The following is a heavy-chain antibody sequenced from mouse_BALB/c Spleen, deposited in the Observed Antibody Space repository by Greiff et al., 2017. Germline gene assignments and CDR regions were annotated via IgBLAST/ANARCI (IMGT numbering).Heavy chain of an antibody. J-gene: IGHJ2*01. D-gene: IGHD2-14*01. CDR2: ISYSGST. Sequence: EVKLVESGPGLVKPSQSLSLTCTVTGYSITSDYAWNWIRQFPGNKLEWMGYISYSGSTSYNPSLKSRISITRDTSKHQFFLQLNSVTTEDTATYYCARGRYDGRNYFDYWGQGTTLTVAS. V-gene: IGHV3-2*02. CDR3: ARGRYDGRNYFDY. CDR1: GYSITSDYA.